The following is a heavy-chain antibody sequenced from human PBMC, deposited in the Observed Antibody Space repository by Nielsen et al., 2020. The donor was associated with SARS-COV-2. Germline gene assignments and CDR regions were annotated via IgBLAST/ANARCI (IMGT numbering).Heavy chain of an antibody. V-gene: IGHV3-15*01. CDR3: TTDPTRVTMVRGVIKHDAFDM. J-gene: IGHJ3*02. D-gene: IGHD3-10*01. Sequence: GESLKISCVASGIIFNTAWMSWVRQAPGRGLEWVGRIKSKADGGTTDYAAPVKGRFTISRDDSKNTLYLQMNTLKTEDTAVYYCTTDPTRVTMVRGVIKHDAFDMWGQGTMVTVSS. CDR2: IKSKADGGTT. CDR1: GIIFNTAW.